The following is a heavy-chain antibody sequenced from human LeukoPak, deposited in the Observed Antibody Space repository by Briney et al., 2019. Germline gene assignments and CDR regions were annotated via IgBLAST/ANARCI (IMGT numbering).Heavy chain of an antibody. CDR1: GFTFSSYA. V-gene: IGHV3-23*01. CDR2: ISGSGGSP. D-gene: IGHD2-2*01. CDR3: ATPVVPAASYHYYGMDV. J-gene: IGHJ6*02. Sequence: GGSLRLSCAASGFTFSSYAMSLVREAPGKGLEWVSAISGSGGSPYYADSVKGRFTISRDNSKNTLYLQLNSLRAEDTAVYYCATPVVPAASYHYYGMDVWGQGTTVSVSS.